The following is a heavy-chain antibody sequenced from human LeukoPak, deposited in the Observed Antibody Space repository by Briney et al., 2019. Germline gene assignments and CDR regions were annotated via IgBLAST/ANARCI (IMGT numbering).Heavy chain of an antibody. Sequence: ASVKVSCKASGYTFTSYAMNWVRQAPGQGLEWMGWINTNTGNPTYAQGFTGRFVFSLDTSVSTAYLQISSLKAEDTAVYYCASFSSGWYGWGYFDYWGQGTLVTVSS. J-gene: IGHJ4*02. D-gene: IGHD6-19*01. CDR3: ASFSSGWYGWGYFDY. V-gene: IGHV7-4-1*02. CDR2: INTNTGNP. CDR1: GYTFTSYA.